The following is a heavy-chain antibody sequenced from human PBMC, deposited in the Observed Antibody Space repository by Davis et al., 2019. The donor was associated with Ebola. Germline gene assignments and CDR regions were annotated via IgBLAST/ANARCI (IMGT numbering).Heavy chain of an antibody. D-gene: IGHD5-18*01. J-gene: IGHJ3*01. CDR3: ARDTALVSRAFDF. CDR1: GFKFSTYG. CDR2: ISNYNDNT. V-gene: IGHV1-18*01. Sequence: AASVKVSCKASGFKFSTYGFSWVRQAPGQGLEWMGWISNYNDNTNYAQKLQGRVTMTTDASTRTAYMELRSLRFDDTAMYYCARDTALVSRAFDFWGQGTMVTVSS.